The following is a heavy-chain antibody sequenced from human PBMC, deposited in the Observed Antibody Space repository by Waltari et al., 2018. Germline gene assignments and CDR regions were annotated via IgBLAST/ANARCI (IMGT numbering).Heavy chain of an antibody. D-gene: IGHD2-15*01. CDR2: IYHSGST. V-gene: IGHV4-38-2*01. CDR3: ARQGGCSGGSCSLVGY. CDR1: GYSISMGYY. J-gene: IGHJ4*02. Sequence: QVQLQESGPGLVKPSETLSLTCAVSGYSISMGYYWGWIRQPPGKGLEWIGSIYHSGSTYYNPSLKSRVTISVDTSKNQFSLKLSSVTAADTAVYYCARQGGCSGGSCSLVGYWGQGTLVTVSS.